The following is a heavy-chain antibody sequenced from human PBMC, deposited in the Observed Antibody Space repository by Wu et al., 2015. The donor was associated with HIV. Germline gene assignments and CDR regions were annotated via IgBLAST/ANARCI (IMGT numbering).Heavy chain of an antibody. Sequence: QVQLVQSGAEVKKPGSSVKVSCKASGGTFSSYGISWVRQAPGQGLEWMGWISAYNGNTNYAQKLQGRVTMTTDTSTSTAYMELRSLRSDDTAVYYCARIRPNGSRYFDSVTPGDAFDIWAKDNGHRLF. V-gene: IGHV1-18*01. CDR1: GGTFSSYG. J-gene: IGHJ3*02. D-gene: IGHD3-9*01. CDR3: ARIRPNGSRYFDSVTPGDAFDI. CDR2: ISAYNGNT.